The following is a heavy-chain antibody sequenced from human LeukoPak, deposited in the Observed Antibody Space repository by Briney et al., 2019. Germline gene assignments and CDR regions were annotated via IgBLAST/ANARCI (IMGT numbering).Heavy chain of an antibody. D-gene: IGHD3-10*01. J-gene: IGHJ6*04. Sequence: GASVKVSCKASGYIFTAYYVHWVRQAPGQGLEWMGWIHPKSGDTNFAQRFQGRVTLTSDTTLNTIYVELSGLRSDDTAIYYCARDTWFGNYHLDVWGSGTTVTVSS. CDR1: GYIFTAYY. V-gene: IGHV1-2*02. CDR2: IHPKSGDT. CDR3: ARDTWFGNYHLDV.